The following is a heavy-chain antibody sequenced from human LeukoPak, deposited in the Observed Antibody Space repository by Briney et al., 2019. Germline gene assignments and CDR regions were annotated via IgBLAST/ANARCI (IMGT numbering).Heavy chain of an antibody. CDR1: GYTFTDYY. D-gene: IGHD1-26*01. CDR3: ATAPREPVFRY. J-gene: IGHJ4*02. V-gene: IGHV1-69-2*01. CDR2: VDPEDGEP. Sequence: GASVKVSCKASGYTFTDYYMHWVQQAPGKGLEWMGRVDPEDGEPIYAEKFQGRVTITADTSTDTAYMELSSLRSEDTAVYYCATAPREPVFRYWGQGTLVTVSS.